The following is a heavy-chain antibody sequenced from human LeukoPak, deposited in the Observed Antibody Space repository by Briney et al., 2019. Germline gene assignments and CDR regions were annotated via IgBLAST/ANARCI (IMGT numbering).Heavy chain of an antibody. CDR2: ISCNSGSI. CDR3: AKATGITIFGVATNDY. CDR1: GFTFDDYA. J-gene: IGHJ4*02. Sequence: PGRSLRLSCAASGFTFDDYAMHWVRQAPGKGLEWVSGISCNSGSIGYADSVKGRFTISRDNAKNSLYLQMNSLRAEDTALYYCAKATGITIFGVATNDYWGQGTLVTVSS. D-gene: IGHD3-3*01. V-gene: IGHV3-9*01.